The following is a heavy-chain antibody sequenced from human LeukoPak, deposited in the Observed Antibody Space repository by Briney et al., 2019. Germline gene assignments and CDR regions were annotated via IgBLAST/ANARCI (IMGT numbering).Heavy chain of an antibody. CDR2: ISGSGGST. CDR1: GFIFSSFG. V-gene: IGHV3-23*01. Sequence: GGSLRLSCAASGFIFSSFGMTWVRQAPGKGLEWVSCISGSGGSTYYADSVKGRFTISRDNSKNTLYLQMNSPRAEDTAVYYCAREVGSFDYWGQGTLVTVSS. D-gene: IGHD1-26*01. CDR3: AREVGSFDY. J-gene: IGHJ4*02.